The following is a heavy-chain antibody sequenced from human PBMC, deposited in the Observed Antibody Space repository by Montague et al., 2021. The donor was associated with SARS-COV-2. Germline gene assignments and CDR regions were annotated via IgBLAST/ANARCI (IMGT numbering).Heavy chain of an antibody. D-gene: IGHD3-3*01. Sequence: SETLSLTCAVYGGFLSGYYWAWIRQTPAKGLEWIGEINHSGSTNYNPSLKSRLTISVDTSKKQFSLKSNSMTAADTAVYYCARGADYDFWSGFLRYKWFDPWGLGTPVTVSS. CDR1: GGFLSGYY. CDR3: ARGADYDFWSGFLRYKWFDP. V-gene: IGHV4-34*01. J-gene: IGHJ5*02. CDR2: INHSGST.